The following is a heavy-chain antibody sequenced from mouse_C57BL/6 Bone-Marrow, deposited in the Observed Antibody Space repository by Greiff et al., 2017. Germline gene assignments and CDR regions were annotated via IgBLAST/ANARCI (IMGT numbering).Heavy chain of an antibody. V-gene: IGHV1-58*01. CDR2: IFPGNGYT. CDR3: TREVNYYGRFDY. J-gene: IGHJ2*01. CDR1: GYTFTGYG. D-gene: IGHD1-1*01. Sequence: VQLQQSGAELVRPGSSVKMSCKTSGYTFTGYGINWVKQRPGQGLEWIGYIFPGNGYTEYNEKFKGKATLTSDTSSNTAYMQLSSLTTEDSAIFCGTREVNYYGRFDYWGQGTTVTVSA.